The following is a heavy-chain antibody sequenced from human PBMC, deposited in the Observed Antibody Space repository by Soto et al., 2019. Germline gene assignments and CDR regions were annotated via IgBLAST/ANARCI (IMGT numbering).Heavy chain of an antibody. D-gene: IGHD4-17*01. CDR2: ISWNSGSI. J-gene: IGHJ4*02. Sequence: EVQLVESGGGLLQPGRSLRLSCAASGFTFDDYAMHWVRQAPGKGLEWVSGISWNSGSIGYADSVKGRFTISRDNAKNSLYLQMNSLRAEDTALYYCAKDTTVTTTSPDYWGQGTLVTVSS. V-gene: IGHV3-9*01. CDR3: AKDTTVTTTSPDY. CDR1: GFTFDDYA.